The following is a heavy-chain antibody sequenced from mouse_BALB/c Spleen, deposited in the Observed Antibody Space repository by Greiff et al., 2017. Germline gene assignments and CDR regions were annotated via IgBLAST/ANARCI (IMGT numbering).Heavy chain of an antibody. J-gene: IGHJ2*01. CDR1: GFNIKDTY. CDR3: ARSRYYGSSNFDY. D-gene: IGHD1-1*01. V-gene: IGHV14-3*02. Sequence: VQLQQSGAELVKPGASVKLSCTASGFNIKDTYMHWVKQRPEQGLEWIGRIDPANGNTKYDPKFQGKATITADTSSNTAYLQLSSLTSEDTAVYYCARSRYYGSSNFDYWGQGTTLTVSS. CDR2: IDPANGNT.